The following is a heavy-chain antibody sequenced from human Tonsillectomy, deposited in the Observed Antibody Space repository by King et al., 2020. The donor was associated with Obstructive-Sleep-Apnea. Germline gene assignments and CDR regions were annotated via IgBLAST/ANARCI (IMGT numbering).Heavy chain of an antibody. CDR2: ISYSGRT. CDR3: ARLYLSPYRPFDY. V-gene: IGHV4-31*03. Sequence: QLQESGPGLVKPSQTLSLPCTVSGGSISSGHYYWSWSRQHPGKGLEWIGDISYSGRTYYHPSLKSRVTISVDTSKNQFSLKLSTVTAADTAVYYCARLYLSPYRPFDYWGQGTLATVSS. CDR1: GGSISSGHYY. D-gene: IGHD3-9*01. J-gene: IGHJ4*02.